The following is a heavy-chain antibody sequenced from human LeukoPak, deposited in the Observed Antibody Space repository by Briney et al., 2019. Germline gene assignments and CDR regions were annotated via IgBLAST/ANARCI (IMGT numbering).Heavy chain of an antibody. V-gene: IGHV4-61*02. CDR3: ARLGYLWLVDY. D-gene: IGHD3-10*01. CDR2: IYTSGST. J-gene: IGHJ4*02. Sequence: SETLSLTCTVSGGSISSGSYYWSWIRQPAGKGLEWIGRIYTSGSTNYNPSLKSRVTISVDTSKNQFSLKLSFVTAADTAVYYCARLGYLWLVDYWGQGTLVTVSS. CDR1: GGSISSGSYY.